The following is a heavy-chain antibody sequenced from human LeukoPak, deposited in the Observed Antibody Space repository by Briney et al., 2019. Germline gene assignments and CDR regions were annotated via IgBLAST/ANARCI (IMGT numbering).Heavy chain of an antibody. Sequence: GGSLRLSCAASGFTFAYYAMTWVRQAPGKGLEWVSVIASGGGGIQYADAVKGRFIVSRDNSKNTLHLQMDSLRAEDTAIYYCARELVSLGTGYFDLWGRGTLVTVSS. CDR3: ARELVSLGTGYFDL. D-gene: IGHD7-27*01. J-gene: IGHJ2*01. CDR1: GFTFAYYA. V-gene: IGHV3-23*01. CDR2: IASGGGGI.